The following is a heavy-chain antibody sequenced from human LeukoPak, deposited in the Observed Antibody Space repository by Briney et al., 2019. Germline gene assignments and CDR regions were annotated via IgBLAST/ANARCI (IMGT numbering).Heavy chain of an antibody. Sequence: SETLSLTCTVSGGSISSYYWSWIRQPPGKGLEWIGYIYYSGSTNYNPSLKSRVTISVDTSKNQFSLKLSSVAAADTAGYFCAGGGSGSWRDWGQGTLVTVSS. J-gene: IGHJ4*02. CDR1: GGSISSYY. D-gene: IGHD1-26*01. CDR3: AGGGSGSWRD. CDR2: IYYSGST. V-gene: IGHV4-59*01.